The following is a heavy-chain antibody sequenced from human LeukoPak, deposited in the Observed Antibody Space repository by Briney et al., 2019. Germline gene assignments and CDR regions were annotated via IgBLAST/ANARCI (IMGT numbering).Heavy chain of an antibody. CDR1: GYTFTGYY. V-gene: IGHV1-2*02. Sequence: ASVKVSCKASGYTFTGYYMHWVRQAPGQGLGWMGWINPYSGAINYAQKVQGRVTLTRDTSISTAYMELSRLTSGDAAVYYCARDPKSQLLLDYWGQGTLVTVSS. J-gene: IGHJ4*02. CDR2: INPYSGAI. CDR3: ARDPKSQLLLDY. D-gene: IGHD2-2*01.